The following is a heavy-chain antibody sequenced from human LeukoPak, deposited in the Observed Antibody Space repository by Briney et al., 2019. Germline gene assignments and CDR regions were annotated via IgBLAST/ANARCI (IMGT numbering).Heavy chain of an antibody. J-gene: IGHJ1*01. CDR1: GFTFSNYG. V-gene: IGHV3-23*01. Sequence: GGSLRLSCVASGFTFSNYGMSWVRQAPGKGLEWVSAISGSGGIIYYADSVKGRFTISRDNSKNTLYLQMNSLRAEDTAVYYCAKEGGRAEYFQHWGQGTLVTVSS. CDR2: ISGSGGII. CDR3: AKEGGRAEYFQH. D-gene: IGHD2-15*01.